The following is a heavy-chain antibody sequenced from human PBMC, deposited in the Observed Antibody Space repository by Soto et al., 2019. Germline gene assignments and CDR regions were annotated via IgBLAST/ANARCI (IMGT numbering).Heavy chain of an antibody. CDR2: IDPSDSYT. CDR3: ARLPGEVVPAATDYYYYGMDV. J-gene: IGHJ6*02. D-gene: IGHD2-2*01. CDR1: GYSFAGYW. V-gene: IGHV5-10-1*01. Sequence: GESLKISCKGSGYSFAGYWITWVRQMPGKGLEWMGRIDPSDSYTNYSPSFQGHVTISADKSISTAYLQWSSLKASDTAMYYCARLPGEVVPAATDYYYYGMDVWGQGTTVTVSS.